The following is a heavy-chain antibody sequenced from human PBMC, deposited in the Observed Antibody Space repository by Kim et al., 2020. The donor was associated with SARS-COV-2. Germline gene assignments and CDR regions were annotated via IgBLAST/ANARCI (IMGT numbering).Heavy chain of an antibody. D-gene: IGHD2-8*01. V-gene: IGHV3-11*06. Sequence: SEKGRFTISRDKAKNSLYLEMNSLRAEDTAVYYCARVWSHGTNGVCWPDYWGQGTLVTVSS. J-gene: IGHJ4*02. CDR3: ARVWSHGTNGVCWPDY.